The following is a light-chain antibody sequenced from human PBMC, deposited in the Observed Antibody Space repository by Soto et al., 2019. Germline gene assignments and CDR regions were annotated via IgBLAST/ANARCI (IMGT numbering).Light chain of an antibody. Sequence: QSALTQPASVSGSPGQSITISCTGTSSDVGGYNYVSWYQQHPGKAPKLMIYDVSNRPSGVSNRFSGSKSGNTASLTISGLQAEDEADYYCSSYTISSTLNWVFGGGTQLTVL. CDR3: SSYTISSTLNWV. CDR2: DVS. CDR1: SSDVGGYNY. J-gene: IGLJ3*02. V-gene: IGLV2-14*01.